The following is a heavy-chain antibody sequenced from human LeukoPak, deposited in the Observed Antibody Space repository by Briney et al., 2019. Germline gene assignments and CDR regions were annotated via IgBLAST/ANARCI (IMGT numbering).Heavy chain of an antibody. J-gene: IGHJ4*02. D-gene: IGHD6-13*01. CDR1: GGSFSGYY. Sequence: SETLSLTCAVYGGSFSGYYWSWIRQPPGKGLEWIGEINHSGSTNYNPSLKSRVTISVDTSKNRFSLKLSSVTAADTAVYYCARHGEAAGIDYWGQGTLVTVSS. CDR3: ARHGEAAGIDY. V-gene: IGHV4-34*01. CDR2: INHSGST.